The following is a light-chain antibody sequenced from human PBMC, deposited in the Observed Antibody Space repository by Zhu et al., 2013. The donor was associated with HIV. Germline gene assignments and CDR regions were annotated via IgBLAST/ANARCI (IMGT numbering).Light chain of an antibody. CDR2: GAT. Sequence: DIVLTQSPDTLSLSPGERATLSCRASESVSSNHLAWYQRKPGQAPRLLIYGATSRATGIPDRFSGSGSGTDFTLTITGLEPEDFAVYHCQYSPSALYTFGQGTKLDVK. V-gene: IGKV3-20*01. CDR1: ESVSSNH. CDR3: QYSPSALYT. J-gene: IGKJ2*01.